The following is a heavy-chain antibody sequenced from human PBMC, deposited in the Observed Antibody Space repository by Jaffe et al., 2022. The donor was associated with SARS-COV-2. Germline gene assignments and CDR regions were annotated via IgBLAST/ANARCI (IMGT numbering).Heavy chain of an antibody. CDR2: IYTSGST. Sequence: QVQLQESGPGLVKPSETLSLTCTVSGGSISSYYWSWIRQPAGKGLEWIGRIYTSGSTNYNPSLKSRVTMSVDTSKNQFSLKLSSVTAADTAVYYCAREGVVAATRFNYYYYGMDVWGQGTTVTVSS. V-gene: IGHV4-4*07. CDR1: GGSISSYY. CDR3: AREGVVAATRFNYYYYGMDV. J-gene: IGHJ6*02. D-gene: IGHD2-15*01.